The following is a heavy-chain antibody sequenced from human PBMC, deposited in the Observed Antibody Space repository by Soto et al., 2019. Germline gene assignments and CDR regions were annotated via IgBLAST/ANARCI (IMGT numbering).Heavy chain of an antibody. CDR2: SYYRGST. D-gene: IGHD6-19*01. V-gene: IGHV4-61*01. J-gene: IGHJ4*02. CDR1: GGSVSSGHFY. Sequence: QVQLQESGPGLVKLSETLSLTCTVSGGSVSSGHFYWSWIRQPPGKGREWIGYSYYRGSTKYSASLRRRVTILVDTYKNQFSLKLTSVTAADTAVYYCARSGSGSGWLGGQGTLVTVSS. CDR3: ARSGSGSGWL.